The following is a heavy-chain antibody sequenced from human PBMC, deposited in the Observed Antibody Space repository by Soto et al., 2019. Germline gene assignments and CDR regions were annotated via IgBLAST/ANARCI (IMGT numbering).Heavy chain of an antibody. V-gene: IGHV4-39*01. J-gene: IGHJ1*01. CDR1: GGSISSSSYY. CDR2: IYYSGST. Sequence: QLQLQESGPGLVKPSETLSLTCTVSGGSISSSSYYWGWIRQPPGKGLYWIGGIYYSGSTYYNPSLTSRVAISVDTSKNQFSLKRSYVTAADTAVYYCARATVPKVYFQHWGQGTLVTVSS. CDR3: ARATVPKVYFQH. D-gene: IGHD4-17*01.